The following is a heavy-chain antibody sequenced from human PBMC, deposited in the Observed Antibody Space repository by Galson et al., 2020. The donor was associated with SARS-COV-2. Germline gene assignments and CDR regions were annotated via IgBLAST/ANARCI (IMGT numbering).Heavy chain of an antibody. Sequence: SCVASGFAFSSYNMNWVRQSPGKGLEWVSGIGSSGSFIYYADSVKGRFAISRDNPKNSLYLQMNSLRADDTAVYYCARGGYNADTDVFDFWGQGTTVRVSS. D-gene: IGHD3-22*01. CDR3: ARGGYNADTDVFDF. CDR2: IGSSGSFI. CDR1: GFAFSSYN. J-gene: IGHJ3*01. V-gene: IGHV3-21*01.